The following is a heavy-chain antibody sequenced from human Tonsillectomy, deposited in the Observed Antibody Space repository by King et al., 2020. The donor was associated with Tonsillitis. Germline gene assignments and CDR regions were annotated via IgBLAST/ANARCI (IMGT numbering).Heavy chain of an antibody. CDR1: GGSISSSNW. D-gene: IGHD3-22*01. CDR3: AKRVPTDPYYYDISWGWFDP. V-gene: IGHV4-4*02. J-gene: IGHJ5*02. Sequence: VQLQESGPGLVKPSGTLSLTCAVSGGSISSSNWWSWVRQPPGKGLEWIGEIYHSGSTNYNPSLKSRVTISVDKSKNQFSLKLSSVTAADTAVYYCAKRVPTDPYYYDISWGWFDPWGQGTLVTVSS. CDR2: IYHSGST.